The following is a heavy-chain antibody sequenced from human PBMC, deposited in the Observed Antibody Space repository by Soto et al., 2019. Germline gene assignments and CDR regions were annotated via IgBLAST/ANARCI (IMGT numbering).Heavy chain of an antibody. J-gene: IGHJ4*02. V-gene: IGHV4-34*01. Sequence: QVRLQHWGAGLLKPSETLSLTCAVHGGSFSGYYWSWIRQPPGKGLECIGEINHSGSIHYNPSLKSRVTISADTPNNQFSLKLSSVTAADTAVYYCARGSQWLDYWGQGALVTVSS. CDR1: GGSFSGYY. D-gene: IGHD6-19*01. CDR2: INHSGSI. CDR3: ARGSQWLDY.